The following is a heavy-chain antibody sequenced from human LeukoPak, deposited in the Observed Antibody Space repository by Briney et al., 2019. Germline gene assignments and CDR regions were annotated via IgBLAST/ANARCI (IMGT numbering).Heavy chain of an antibody. CDR3: VRGGAYWTVS. Sequence: GGSLRLSCAASGFVFSASYMSWVRKAPGKGLEWVATIKPDGSEKYHVDSVSGRFTISRDNTNDSLFLQMNSLRVDDTAVYYCVRGGAYWTVSWGQGTLVNVS. V-gene: IGHV3-7*01. CDR2: IKPDGSEK. J-gene: IGHJ5*01. CDR1: GFVFSASY.